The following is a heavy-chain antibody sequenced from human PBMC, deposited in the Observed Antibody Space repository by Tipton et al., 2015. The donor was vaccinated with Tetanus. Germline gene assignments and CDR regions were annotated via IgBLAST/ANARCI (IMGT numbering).Heavy chain of an antibody. V-gene: IGHV3-11*01. J-gene: IGHJ3*02. CDR3: VRAYYDILTGHYHRNAFDI. Sequence: LGDYYMSWIRQAPGKGLEWISYSSSRGTTTYYTDSVRGRFTISRDNAKNSLYLLLNSLRADDTAVYYCVRAYYDILTGHYHRNAFDIWGQGTMVTVSS. CDR2: SSSRGTTT. D-gene: IGHD3-9*01. CDR1: LGDYY.